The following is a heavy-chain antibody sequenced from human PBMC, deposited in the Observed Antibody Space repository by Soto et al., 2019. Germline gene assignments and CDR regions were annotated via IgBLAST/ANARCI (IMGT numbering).Heavy chain of an antibody. Sequence: GESLKISCKASGYSFTSYWISWVRQMPGKGLEWMGRIDPSDSYPNYSPSFQGHVTISADKSISTAYLQWSSLKASDTAMYYCARTSMQSRGYSYGHGGMDVWGQGTTVTVSS. J-gene: IGHJ6*02. CDR3: ARTSMQSRGYSYGHGGMDV. D-gene: IGHD5-18*01. CDR1: GYSFTSYW. V-gene: IGHV5-10-1*01. CDR2: IDPSDSYP.